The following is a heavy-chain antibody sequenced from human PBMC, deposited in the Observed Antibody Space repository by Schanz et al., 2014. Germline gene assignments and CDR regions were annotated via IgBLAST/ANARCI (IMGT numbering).Heavy chain of an antibody. V-gene: IGHV3-48*01. CDR2: ITYNGGTI. Sequence: VQLADSGGGLIQPGGSLRLSCAASGFGFSSYSMNWVRQAPGKGLEWISYITYNGGTIYYADSVKGRFTISRDNSKNTLYLQMNSLRAEDTAIYYCAKDAPYPFDLWGRGTLITVSS. CDR3: AKDAPYPFDL. J-gene: IGHJ2*01. CDR1: GFGFSSYS.